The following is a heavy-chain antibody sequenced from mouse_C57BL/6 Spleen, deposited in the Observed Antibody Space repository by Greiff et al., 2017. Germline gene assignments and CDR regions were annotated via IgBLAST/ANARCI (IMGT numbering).Heavy chain of an antibody. CDR1: GYSFTDYN. D-gene: IGHD1-1*01. V-gene: IGHV1-39*01. CDR2: INPNSGTT. CDR3: ARDTTTVPVAY. J-gene: IGHJ3*01. Sequence: VHVKQSGPELVKPGASVKISCKASGYSFTDYNMNWVKQSTGKSLEWIGVINPNSGTTSYNQKFKGKATLTVDQSSSTAYMQLNSLTSEDSAVYYCARDTTTVPVAYWGQGTLVTVSA.